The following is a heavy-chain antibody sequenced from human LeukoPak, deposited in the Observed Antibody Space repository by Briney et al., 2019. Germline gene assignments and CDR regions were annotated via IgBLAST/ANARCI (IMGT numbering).Heavy chain of an antibody. CDR1: GFTFSSYA. CDR3: ARDSCSSTSCQSPLPQFDP. D-gene: IGHD2-2*01. CDR2: ISWNSGNI. J-gene: IGHJ5*02. V-gene: IGHV3-9*01. Sequence: GGSLRLSCAASGFTFSSYAMHWVRLPPGKGLEWVSGISWNSGNIGYADSVKGRLTISRDNAKNSLYLQMNSLRAEDTAVYYCARDSCSSTSCQSPLPQFDPWGQGTLVTVSS.